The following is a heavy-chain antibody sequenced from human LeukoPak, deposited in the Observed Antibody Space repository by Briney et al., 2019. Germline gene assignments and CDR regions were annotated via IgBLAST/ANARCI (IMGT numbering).Heavy chain of an antibody. CDR2: IYTSGST. Sequence: PSETLSLTCTVSGGSISSGSYYWSWIRQPAGKGLEWIGRIYTSGSTNYNPSLKSRVTISVDTSKNQFSLKLRSVTAADTAVYYCARAESDGGYGMDVWGRGTTVTVSS. J-gene: IGHJ6*02. CDR1: GGSISSGSYY. CDR3: ARAESDGGYGMDV. D-gene: IGHD3-10*01. V-gene: IGHV4-61*02.